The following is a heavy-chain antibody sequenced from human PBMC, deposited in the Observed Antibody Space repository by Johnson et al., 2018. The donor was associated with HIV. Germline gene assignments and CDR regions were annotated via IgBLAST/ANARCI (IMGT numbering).Heavy chain of an antibody. Sequence: VQLVESGGGLVQPGGSLRLSCAASAFTFSRYWMSWVRQAPGKGLEWVANIKQDGSEKYYVDSVKGRFTISRDNAKNSLYLQMNSLRAEDTAVYYCAREIIAAADDIWGQGTMVTVSS. CDR3: AREIIAAADDI. J-gene: IGHJ3*02. CDR2: IKQDGSEK. V-gene: IGHV3-7*01. CDR1: AFTFSRYW. D-gene: IGHD6-13*01.